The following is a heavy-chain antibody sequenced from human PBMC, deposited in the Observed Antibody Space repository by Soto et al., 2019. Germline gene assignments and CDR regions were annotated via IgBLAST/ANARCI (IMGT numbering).Heavy chain of an antibody. D-gene: IGHD5-18*01. CDR3: AKDRRQVWFLDS. CDR2: ISDDGNNK. CDR1: GFTLSSYG. V-gene: IGHV3-30*18. Sequence: QVQLVESGGGVVQPGRSLRLSCAASGFTLSSYGMHWVRQAPGKGLEWVAFISDDGNNKYYADSVKGRFTISRDNSNNTLFLHMNSLRAGDTAVYYCAKDRRQVWFLDSWGQGTLVTVSS. J-gene: IGHJ4*02.